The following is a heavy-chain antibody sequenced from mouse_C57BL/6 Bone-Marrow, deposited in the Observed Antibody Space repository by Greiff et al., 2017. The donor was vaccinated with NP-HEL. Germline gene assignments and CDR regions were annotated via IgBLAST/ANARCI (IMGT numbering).Heavy chain of an antibody. V-gene: IGHV3-6*01. CDR2: ISYDGSN. Sequence: EVQLQESGPGLVKPSQSLSLTCSVTGYSITSGYYWNWIRQFPGNKLEWMGYISYDGSNNYNPSLKNRISITRDTSKNQFFLKLNSVTTEDTATYYCASTTVQAHYYAMDYWGQGTSVTVSS. CDR3: ASTTVQAHYYAMDY. J-gene: IGHJ4*01. D-gene: IGHD1-1*01. CDR1: GYSITSGYY.